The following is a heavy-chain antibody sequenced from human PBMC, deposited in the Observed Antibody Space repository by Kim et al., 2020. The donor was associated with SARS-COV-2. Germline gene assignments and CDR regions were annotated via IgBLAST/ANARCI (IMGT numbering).Heavy chain of an antibody. J-gene: IGHJ6*01. CDR2: ISYDGSNK. D-gene: IGHD3-10*01. CDR3: ATIDYYYGSGSSLLDV. V-gene: IGHV3-30*04. CDR1: GFTFSSYA. Sequence: GGSLRLSCAASGFTFSSYAMHWVRQAPGKGLEWVAVISYDGSNKYYADSVKGRFTISRDNSKNTLYLQMNSLRAEDTAVYYCATIDYYYGSGSSLLDVWG.